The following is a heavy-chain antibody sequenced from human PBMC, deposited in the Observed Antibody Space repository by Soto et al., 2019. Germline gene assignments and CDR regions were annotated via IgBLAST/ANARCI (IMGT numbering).Heavy chain of an antibody. Sequence: EVQLLESGGGLVQPGESLRLSCAASGFTFSSYAMSWVRQAPGKGLEWVSVISGSDDSTYYADSVKGRFTISRDNSKNTLYLQMNSLRAEDMAVYYCAKRSSSFTFDYWGQGTLVTVSS. CDR3: AKRSSSFTFDY. D-gene: IGHD6-6*01. CDR2: ISGSDDST. CDR1: GFTFSSYA. J-gene: IGHJ4*02. V-gene: IGHV3-23*01.